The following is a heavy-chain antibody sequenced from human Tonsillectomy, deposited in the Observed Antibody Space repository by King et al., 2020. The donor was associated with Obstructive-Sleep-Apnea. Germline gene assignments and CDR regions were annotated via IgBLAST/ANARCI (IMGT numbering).Heavy chain of an antibody. CDR2: ISYDGSNK. J-gene: IGHJ6*02. CDR1: GFTFSSYA. Sequence: VQLVESGGGVVQSGRSLRLSCAASGFTFSSYAMHWVRQAPGKGLEWVAVISYDGSNKYYADSVKGRFTISRDNSKNTLYLQMNNLRAEDTAVYYCARGRLVPTALRSNYYYYVMDVWGQGTTVTVSS. D-gene: IGHD2-2*01. V-gene: IGHV3-30*04. CDR3: ARGRLVPTALRSNYYYYVMDV.